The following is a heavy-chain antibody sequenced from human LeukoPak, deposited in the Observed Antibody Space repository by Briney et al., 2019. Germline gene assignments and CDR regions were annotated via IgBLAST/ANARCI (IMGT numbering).Heavy chain of an antibody. CDR3: ARVLPNCSSTSCLDAFDI. CDR2: IYHSGST. V-gene: IGHV4-30-2*01. Sequence: SETLSLTCTVSGGSISSGGYYWSWIRQPPGKGLEWIGYIYHSGSTYYNPSLKSRVTISVDRSKNQFSLKLSSVTAADTAVYYCARVLPNCSSTSCLDAFDIWGQGTMVTVSS. J-gene: IGHJ3*02. D-gene: IGHD2-2*01. CDR1: GGSISSGGYY.